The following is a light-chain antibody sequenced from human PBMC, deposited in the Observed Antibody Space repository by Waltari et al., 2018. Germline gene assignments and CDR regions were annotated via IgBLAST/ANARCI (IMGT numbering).Light chain of an antibody. V-gene: IGKV3-11*01. CDR2: DTS. CDR1: QSVNWY. J-gene: IGKJ4*01. Sequence: EIVLTQSPATLSLSTGDRATLSCRASQSVNWYLAWYQQRPGQAPRLLIYDTSNRATGIPARFSGSGSETDFTLTISSLEPDDSAVYYCQQRRNWPLTFGGGTKVEIK. CDR3: QQRRNWPLT.